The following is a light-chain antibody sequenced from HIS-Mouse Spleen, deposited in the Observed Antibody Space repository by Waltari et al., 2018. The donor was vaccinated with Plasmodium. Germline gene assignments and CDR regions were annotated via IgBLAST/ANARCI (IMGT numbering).Light chain of an antibody. J-gene: IGKJ3*01. CDR2: DAS. V-gene: IGKV3-11*01. CDR3: QQRSNWPIT. Sequence: EIVLTQSPATLSLSQGARATLSCRASQSVSSYLAWYQQKPGQAPRLLIYDASNRATGIPARFSGSGSGTDFTLTISSLEPEDFAVYYCQQRSNWPITFGPGTKVDIK. CDR1: QSVSSY.